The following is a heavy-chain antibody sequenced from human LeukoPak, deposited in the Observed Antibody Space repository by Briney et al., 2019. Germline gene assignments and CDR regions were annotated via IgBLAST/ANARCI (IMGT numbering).Heavy chain of an antibody. CDR1: GFTFSSYA. Sequence: PGGSLRLSCAASGFTFSSYAMSWVRQAPGKGLEWVSAICGSGGSTYYADSVKGRFTISRDNSKNTLYLQMNSLRAGDTAVYYCAKDDTMIVVVIISFDYWGQGTLVTVSS. V-gene: IGHV3-23*01. J-gene: IGHJ4*02. CDR3: AKDDTMIVVVIISFDY. D-gene: IGHD3-22*01. CDR2: ICGSGGST.